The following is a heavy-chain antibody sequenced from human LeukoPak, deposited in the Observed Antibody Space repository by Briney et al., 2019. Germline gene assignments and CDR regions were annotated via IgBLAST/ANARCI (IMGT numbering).Heavy chain of an antibody. CDR2: ISWNSGSI. V-gene: IGHV3-9*01. CDR3: AKDIRGYSYGFGY. CDR1: GFTFDDYA. D-gene: IGHD5-18*01. Sequence: PGGSLRLSCAASGFTFDDYAMHWVRQAPGKGLEWVSGISWNSGSIGYADSVKGRFTISRDNAKNSLYLQVNSLRAEDTALYYCAKDIRGYSYGFGYWGQGTLVTVSS. J-gene: IGHJ4*02.